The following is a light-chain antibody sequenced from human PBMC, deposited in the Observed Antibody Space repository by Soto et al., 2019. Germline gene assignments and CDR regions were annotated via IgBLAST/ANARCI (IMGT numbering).Light chain of an antibody. CDR2: GAS. CDR1: QSVSGSY. V-gene: IGKV3-20*01. J-gene: IGKJ1*01. CDR3: QQYGSSPQS. Sequence: EIVLTQSPGTLSLSPGERATLSCRASQSVSGSYLAWYQQKPGQAPRLLIYGASSRATGIPDRFSGSGSGTDFTLIISRLEPEDFAVYYCQQYGSSPQSFGQGTKVEIK.